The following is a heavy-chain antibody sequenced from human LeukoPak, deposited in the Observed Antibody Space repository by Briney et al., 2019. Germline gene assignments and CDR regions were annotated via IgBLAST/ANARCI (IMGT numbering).Heavy chain of an antibody. Sequence: TSETLSLTCTVSGGSISSYYWTWIRQTPGKGLEWIGYVYYTGNTNYNPSPRSRVTISLDSSKNQFSLRLSSVTAADTAVYYCARREAAGVFYFDYWGQGTLVTVSS. CDR2: VYYTGNT. J-gene: IGHJ4*02. D-gene: IGHD6-13*01. CDR3: ARREAAGVFYFDY. V-gene: IGHV4-59*01. CDR1: GGSISSYY.